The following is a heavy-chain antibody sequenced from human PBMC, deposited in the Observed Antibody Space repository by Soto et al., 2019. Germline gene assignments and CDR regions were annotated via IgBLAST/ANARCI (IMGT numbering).Heavy chain of an antibody. Sequence: QVQLQESGPGLVKPSQTLSLTCTVSGGSISSGDYYWSWIRQHPGKGLEWIGYIYYSGSTYYNPSLKSRVTISVDTSKNQFSLKLNSVPAADTAVYYCARWWSGSRQGLDPWGQGTLVTVSS. CDR1: GGSISSGDYY. V-gene: IGHV4-31*03. CDR2: IYYSGST. J-gene: IGHJ5*02. D-gene: IGHD3-3*01. CDR3: ARWWSGSRQGLDP.